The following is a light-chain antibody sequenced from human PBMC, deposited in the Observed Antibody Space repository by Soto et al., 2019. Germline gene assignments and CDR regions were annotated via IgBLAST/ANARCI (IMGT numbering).Light chain of an antibody. Sequence: MTQSPPSLSASVGDRVTITCRASQSIRHYLAWYQQMPGKAPKLLIYGASTLQSGVPSRFSGSGPGTEFTLTISSLQPDDFGTYFCQHHNSYSQTFGQGTKV. V-gene: IGKV1-5*01. CDR2: GAS. J-gene: IGKJ1*01. CDR3: QHHNSYSQT. CDR1: QSIRHY.